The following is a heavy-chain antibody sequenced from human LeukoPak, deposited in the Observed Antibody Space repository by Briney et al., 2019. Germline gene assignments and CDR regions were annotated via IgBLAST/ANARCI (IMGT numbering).Heavy chain of an antibody. CDR2: MNTNSGNT. CDR3: ARDRFEKWLVFFDY. J-gene: IGHJ4*02. D-gene: IGHD6-19*01. CDR1: GYTFASYD. V-gene: IGHV1-8*01. Sequence: ASVKVSCKASGYTFASYDVNWVRQATGQGLEWMGWMNTNSGNTGHAQKLQGRVTMTRNTSISTAYMELSSLRSDDTAVYYCARDRFEKWLVFFDYWGQGTLVTVSS.